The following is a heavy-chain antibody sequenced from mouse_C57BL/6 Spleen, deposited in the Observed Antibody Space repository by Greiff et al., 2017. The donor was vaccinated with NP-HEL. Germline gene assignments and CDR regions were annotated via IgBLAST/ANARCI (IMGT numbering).Heavy chain of an antibody. CDR2: ISYDGSN. Sequence: EVKLMESGPGLVKPSQSLSLTCSVTGYSITSGYYWNWIRQFPGNKLEWMGYISYDGSNNYNPSLKNRISITRDTSKNQFFLKLNSVTTEDTATYYCARVHYDYDENYWGQGTTLTVSS. J-gene: IGHJ2*01. CDR3: ARVHYDYDENY. CDR1: GYSITSGYY. V-gene: IGHV3-6*01. D-gene: IGHD2-4*01.